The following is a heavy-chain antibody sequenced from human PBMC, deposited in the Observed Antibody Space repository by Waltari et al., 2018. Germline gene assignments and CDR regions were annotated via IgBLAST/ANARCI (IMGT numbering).Heavy chain of an antibody. CDR1: GGSISSGSYY. Sequence: QVQLQESGPGLVKPSQTLSLTCTVSGGSISSGSYYWSWIRQPAGKGLEWIGRIYTSGSTNYNPSLKIRVTISVDTSKNQFSLKLSSVTAADTAVYYCARGSRDGYNYVAFDIWGQGTMVTVSS. J-gene: IGHJ3*02. D-gene: IGHD5-12*01. V-gene: IGHV4-61*02. CDR3: ARGSRDGYNYVAFDI. CDR2: IYTSGST.